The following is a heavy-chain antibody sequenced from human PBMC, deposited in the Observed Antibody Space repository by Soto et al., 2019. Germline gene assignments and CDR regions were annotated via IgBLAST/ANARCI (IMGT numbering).Heavy chain of an antibody. CDR2: ISYIGST. Sequence: SETLCFTCTFCGGSISSYYWSWIRQPPGKGLEWIGYISYIGSTNYNPSLKSRVTISVDTSQNQFSLKLSSVTAADTAVYYCAREAWELPGYYYYGMDVWGQGTTVTGSS. J-gene: IGHJ6*01. CDR3: AREAWELPGYYYYGMDV. D-gene: IGHD1-26*01. V-gene: IGHV4-59*01. CDR1: GGSISSYY.